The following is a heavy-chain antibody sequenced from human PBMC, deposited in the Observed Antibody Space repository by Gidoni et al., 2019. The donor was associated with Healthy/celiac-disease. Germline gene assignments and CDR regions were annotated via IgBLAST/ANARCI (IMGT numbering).Heavy chain of an antibody. CDR1: GFSLTTAGVG. CDR2: IYWDDDK. V-gene: IGHV2-5*02. Sequence: QITLKESGPTLVTPTQTLTLTCTFSGFSLTTAGVGVGWIRQPPGKALEWLALIYWDDDKRYSSSLKNRLSITKDTSKNEVVLTMTNMDPVDTATYYCAHGRRVFDYWGQGTLVTVSS. J-gene: IGHJ4*02. CDR3: AHGRRVFDY. D-gene: IGHD2-15*01.